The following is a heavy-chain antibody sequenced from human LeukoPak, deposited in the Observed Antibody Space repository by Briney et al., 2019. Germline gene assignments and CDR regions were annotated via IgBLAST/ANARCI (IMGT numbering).Heavy chain of an antibody. CDR2: ISYDGSNK. CDR3: AKDGQWLVPEAEYFQH. V-gene: IGHV3-30*18. D-gene: IGHD6-19*01. J-gene: IGHJ1*01. CDR1: GFTFSSYG. Sequence: PGRSLRLSCAASGFTFSSYGMHWVRQAPGKGLEWVAVISYDGSNKYYADSVKGRFTISRDNSKNTLYLQMNSLRAEDTAVYYCAKDGQWLVPEAEYFQHWGQGTLVTVCS.